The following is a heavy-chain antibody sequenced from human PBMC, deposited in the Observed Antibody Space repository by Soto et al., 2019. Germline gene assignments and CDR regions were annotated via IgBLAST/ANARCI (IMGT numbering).Heavy chain of an antibody. D-gene: IGHD3-16*01. CDR1: GFTFSSYA. CDR3: AREYGGIDY. CDR2: ISYDGSNK. V-gene: IGHV3-30-3*01. Sequence: GSLRLSCAASGFTFSSYAMHWVRQAPGKGLEWVAVISYDGSNKYYADSVKGRFTISRDNSKNTLYLQMNSLRAEDTAVYYCAREYGGIDYWGQGTLVTVSS. J-gene: IGHJ4*02.